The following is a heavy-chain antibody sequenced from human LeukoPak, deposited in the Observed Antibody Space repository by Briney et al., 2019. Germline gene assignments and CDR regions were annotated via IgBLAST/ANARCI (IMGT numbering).Heavy chain of an antibody. CDR3: AKATKQWLVRVYFDY. CDR2: ISWNSGSI. V-gene: IGHV3-9*01. J-gene: IGHJ4*02. D-gene: IGHD6-19*01. CDR1: GFTFDDYA. Sequence: SLRLSCAASGFTFDDYAMHWVRQAPGKGLEWVSGISWNSGSIGYADSVKGRFTISRDNAKNSLYLQMNSLRAEDTALYYCAKATKQWLVRVYFDYWGQGTLVTVSS.